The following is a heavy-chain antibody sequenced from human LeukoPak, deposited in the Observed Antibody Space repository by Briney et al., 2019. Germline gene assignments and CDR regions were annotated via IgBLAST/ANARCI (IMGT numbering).Heavy chain of an antibody. J-gene: IGHJ3*02. CDR3: ARDHYRDAFDI. CDR1: GFTFSSYA. V-gene: IGHV3-30*04. Sequence: GRSLRLSCAASGFTFSSYAMHWVRQAPGKGLEWVAVISYDGSNKYYADSVKGRFTISRDNSKNTLYLQMNSLRAGDTAVYYCARDHYRDAFDIWGQGTMVTVSS. D-gene: IGHD3-10*01. CDR2: ISYDGSNK.